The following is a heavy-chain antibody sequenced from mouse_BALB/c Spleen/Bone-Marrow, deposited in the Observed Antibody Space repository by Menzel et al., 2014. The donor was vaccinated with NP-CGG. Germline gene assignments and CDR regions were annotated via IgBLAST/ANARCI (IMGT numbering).Heavy chain of an antibody. CDR3: AREDIATVLDMDY. D-gene: IGHD1-1*01. CDR2: ILTGSGST. CDR1: GYTFSSYW. Sequence: QVQLQQSGAELMKPGASGKISCTATGYTFSSYWIEWVKQRPGHGLEWIGEILTGSGSTNYNETFKGKATFTADTSSNKANMQLKSMRSEDSDVYDCAREDIATVLDMDYWGQGTSVTVSS. V-gene: IGHV1-9*01. J-gene: IGHJ4*01.